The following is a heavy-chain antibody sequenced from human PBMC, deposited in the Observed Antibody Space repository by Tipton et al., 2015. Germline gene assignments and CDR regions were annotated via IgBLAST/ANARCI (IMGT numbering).Heavy chain of an antibody. J-gene: IGHJ4*02. CDR3: ARGWTTTTFYWFFDS. CDR1: GFTLSRYA. D-gene: IGHD3-9*01. V-gene: IGHV3-21*01. CDR2: ISRSSTYI. Sequence: SLRLSCSAAGFTLSRYAMNWVRQAPGEGLEWVSSISRSSTYIYYSDSLRGRFTISRDDAKNSVFLQMDSLTDDDTALYYCARGWTTTTFYWFFDSWGQGTLVTVSS.